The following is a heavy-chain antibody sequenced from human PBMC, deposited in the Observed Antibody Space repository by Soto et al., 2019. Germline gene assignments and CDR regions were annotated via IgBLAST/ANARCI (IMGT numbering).Heavy chain of an antibody. Sequence: ETLSLTCTVSGGSISGSYYYWGWLRQSPGRGPEWIGSVFYTGFTSYNPSLESRVSVSVDTSKNQFSLKVSAVTAADTAVYYCASSQKGYNWNYFDHWGQGALVTVSS. D-gene: IGHD1-20*01. V-gene: IGHV4-39*01. CDR1: GGSISGSYYY. CDR2: VFYTGFT. J-gene: IGHJ4*02. CDR3: ASSQKGYNWNYFDH.